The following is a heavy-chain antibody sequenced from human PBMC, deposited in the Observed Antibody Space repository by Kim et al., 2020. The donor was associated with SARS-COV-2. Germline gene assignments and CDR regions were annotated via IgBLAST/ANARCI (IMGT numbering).Heavy chain of an antibody. D-gene: IGHD3-22*01. Sequence: SETLSLTCTVSGGSISSSSYYWGWIRQPPGKGLEWIGSIYYSGSTYYNPSLKSRVTISVDTSKNQFSLKLSSVTAADTAVYYCARPNDNYYDSSGYYYWGQGTLVTVSS. J-gene: IGHJ4*02. CDR3: ARPNDNYYDSSGYYY. V-gene: IGHV4-39*01. CDR1: GGSISSSSYY. CDR2: IYYSGST.